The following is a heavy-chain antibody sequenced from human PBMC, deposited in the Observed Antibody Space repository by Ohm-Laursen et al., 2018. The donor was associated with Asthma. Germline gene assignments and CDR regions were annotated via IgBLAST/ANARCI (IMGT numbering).Heavy chain of an antibody. V-gene: IGHV3-30-3*01. CDR1: GFTFSSYA. Sequence: RSLRLSCAASGFTFSSYAMSWVRQAPGKGLEWVAVGGSYYDGGLKYYADSVNGRFTVSRDDSKNTLYLQMNSLRPDDTAVYYCARDVMEWYLPAFDFWGQGTLVTVSS. CDR2: GGSYYDGGLK. CDR3: ARDVMEWYLPAFDF. J-gene: IGHJ4*02. D-gene: IGHD3-3*01.